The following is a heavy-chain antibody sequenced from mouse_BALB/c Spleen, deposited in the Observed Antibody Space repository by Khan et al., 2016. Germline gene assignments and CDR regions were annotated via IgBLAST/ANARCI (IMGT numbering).Heavy chain of an antibody. Sequence: QVQLQQSGAELVRPGVSVKISCKGSGYTFTDYAMHWVKQSHAKSLEWIGVISTYYGDASYNQKFKGKATMTVDKSSSTAYMELARLTSEDSAIYYCARLYDGLYCAMGYWGQGTSVTVSS. J-gene: IGHJ4*01. D-gene: IGHD2-14*01. CDR1: GYTFTDYA. CDR3: ARLYDGLYCAMGY. V-gene: IGHV1S137*01. CDR2: ISTYYGDA.